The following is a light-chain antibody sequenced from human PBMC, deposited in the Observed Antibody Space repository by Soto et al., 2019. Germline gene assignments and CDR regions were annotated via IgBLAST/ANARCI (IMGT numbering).Light chain of an antibody. V-gene: IGLV2-14*01. CDR1: SSDVGGYNY. CDR3: SSYTSTSTRV. Sequence: QSALTQPAFVSGSPGQSITISCTGTSSDVGGYNYVSWYQHPPGKAPKLMISEVSNRPSGVSNRFSGSKSGNTASVTISGLQAEDEADYYCSSYTSTSTRVFGTGTKLTVL. CDR2: EVS. J-gene: IGLJ1*01.